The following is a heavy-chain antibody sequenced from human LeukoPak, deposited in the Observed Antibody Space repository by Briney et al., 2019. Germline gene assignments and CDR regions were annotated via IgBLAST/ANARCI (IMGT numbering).Heavy chain of an antibody. J-gene: IGHJ4*02. Sequence: SETLSLTCPVYGGSFSGYYWSWIRQPPGKGLEWIGSIYYSGSTYYNPSLKSRVTISVDTSKNQFSLKLSSVTAADTAVYYCARDKFDWLFKGRGFDYWGQGTLVTVSS. CDR2: IYYSGST. D-gene: IGHD3-9*01. CDR3: ARDKFDWLFKGRGFDY. CDR1: GGSFSGYY. V-gene: IGHV4-34*01.